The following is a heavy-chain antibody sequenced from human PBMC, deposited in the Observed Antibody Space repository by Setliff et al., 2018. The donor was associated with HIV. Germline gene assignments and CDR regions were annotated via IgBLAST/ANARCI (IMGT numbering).Heavy chain of an antibody. J-gene: IGHJ4*02. CDR2: ISGSGNDI. Sequence: PGRSLRLSCATSGFIFSDRYMSWIRQAPGKGPEWISYISGSGNDIAYADSVKGRFTISRDNAKNSLILQMNSLRVEDTAVYYCGRGSGRVGADWGPGILVTVSS. CDR1: GFIFSDRY. CDR3: GRGSGRVGAD. D-gene: IGHD3-16*01. V-gene: IGHV3-11*01.